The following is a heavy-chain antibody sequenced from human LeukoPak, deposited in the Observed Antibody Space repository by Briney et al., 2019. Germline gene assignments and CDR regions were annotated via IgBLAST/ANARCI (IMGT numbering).Heavy chain of an antibody. CDR1: GGSTSTYY. CDR3: ARSTAYSSTRRYWYFDL. Sequence: PSETLSLTCTVSGGSTSTYYWSWIRQPAGKGLEWIGRVYATGTSNYNPSLKSRLTMSVDTSMNQISLNMRSVTAADTAFYYCARSTAYSSTRRYWYFDLWGPGTLVTVSS. J-gene: IGHJ2*01. D-gene: IGHD6-19*01. CDR2: VYATGTS. V-gene: IGHV4-4*07.